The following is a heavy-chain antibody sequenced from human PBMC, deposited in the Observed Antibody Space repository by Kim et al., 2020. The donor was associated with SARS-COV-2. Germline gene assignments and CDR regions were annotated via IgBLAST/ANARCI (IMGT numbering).Heavy chain of an antibody. CDR2: ISGSGGST. J-gene: IGHJ5*02. Sequence: GGSLRLSCAASGFTFSSYAMSWVRQAPGKGLEWVSAISGSGGSTYYADSVKGRFTISRDNSKNTLYLQMNSLRAEDTAVYYCAKDSDPGPIQPVNWFDPWGQGTLVTVSS. D-gene: IGHD5-18*01. CDR3: AKDSDPGPIQPVNWFDP. V-gene: IGHV3-23*01. CDR1: GFTFSSYA.